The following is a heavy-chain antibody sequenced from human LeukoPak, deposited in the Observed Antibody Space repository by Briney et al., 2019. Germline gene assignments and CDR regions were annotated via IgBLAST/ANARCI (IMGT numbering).Heavy chain of an antibody. CDR2: TRNKANSYTT. Sequence: PGGSLRLSCAASGFTFSDHYMDWVRQAPGKGLEWVGRTRNKANSYTTEYAASVKGRFTISRDDSKNSLYLQMNSLKTEDTAVYYCARGPSHEYYYYYYYMDVWGKGTTVTVSS. V-gene: IGHV3-72*01. J-gene: IGHJ6*03. CDR3: ARGPSHEYYYYYYYMDV. CDR1: GFTFSDHY.